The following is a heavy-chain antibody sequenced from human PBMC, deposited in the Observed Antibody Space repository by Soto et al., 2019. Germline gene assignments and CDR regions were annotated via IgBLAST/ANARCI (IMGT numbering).Heavy chain of an antibody. D-gene: IGHD1-1*01. V-gene: IGHV1-3*01. J-gene: IGHJ6*03. CDR3: ARDSLLDYYYYMDV. CDR1: GYTFTSYA. CDR2: INAGNGNT. Sequence: ASVKVSCKASGYTFTSYAMHWVRQAPGQRLEWMGWINAGNGNTKYSQKFQGRVTITRDTSASTAYMELSSLRSEDTAVYYCARDSLLDYYYYMDVWGKGTTVTVSS.